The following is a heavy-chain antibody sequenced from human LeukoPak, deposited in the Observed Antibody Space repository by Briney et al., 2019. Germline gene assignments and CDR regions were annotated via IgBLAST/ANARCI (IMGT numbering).Heavy chain of an antibody. J-gene: IGHJ2*01. CDR2: IYYSGST. D-gene: IGHD3-10*01. Sequence: SETLSLTCTVSGGSISSYYWSWIRQPPGKGLEWIGYIYYSGSTNYNPSLKSRVTISVDTSKNQFSLKLSSVTAADTAVYYCARGYGSGSLWYFDLWGRGTLVTVSS. CDR3: ARGYGSGSLWYFDL. V-gene: IGHV4-59*12. CDR1: GGSISSYY.